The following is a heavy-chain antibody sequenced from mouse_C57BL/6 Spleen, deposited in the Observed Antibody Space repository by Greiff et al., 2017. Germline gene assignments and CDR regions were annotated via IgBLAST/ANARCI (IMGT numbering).Heavy chain of an antibody. CDR2: IYPGSGST. J-gene: IGHJ2*01. V-gene: IGHV1-55*01. CDR3: ASEGYYYGSSNFDY. D-gene: IGHD1-1*01. Sequence: QVQLQQPGAELVKPGASVKMSCKASGYTFTSYWITWVKQRPGQGLEWIGDIYPGSGSTNYNEKFKSQATLTVDTSSSTAYMQLSSLTSEDSAVYYCASEGYYYGSSNFDYWGQGTTLTVSS. CDR1: GYTFTSYW.